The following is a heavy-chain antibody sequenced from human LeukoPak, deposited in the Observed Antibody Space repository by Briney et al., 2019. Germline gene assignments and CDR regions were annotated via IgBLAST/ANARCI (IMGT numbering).Heavy chain of an antibody. D-gene: IGHD6-6*01. CDR1: GYTFTSYG. V-gene: IGHV1-18*01. Sequence: ASVKVSCKASGYTFTSYGISWVRQAPGQGLEWMGWISAYNGNTNYAQKLQGRVTMTTDTSTSTAYMELRSLRSDDTAVYYCARGRYSSSSFLPIYYFDYWGQGTLVTVSS. CDR3: ARGRYSSSSFLPIYYFDY. CDR2: ISAYNGNT. J-gene: IGHJ4*02.